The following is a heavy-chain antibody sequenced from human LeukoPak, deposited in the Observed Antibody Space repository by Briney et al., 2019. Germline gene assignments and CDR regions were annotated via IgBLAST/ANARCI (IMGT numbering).Heavy chain of an antibody. J-gene: IGHJ4*02. D-gene: IGHD3-10*01. Sequence: SETLSLTCTVSGGSIGSDYWSWIRQPPGKGLEWIGEINHSGSTNYNPSLKSRVTISVDTSKNQFSLKLSSVTAADTAVYYCARTVRGGRAPLSGTARRYYFDYWGQGTLVTVSS. V-gene: IGHV4-34*01. CDR1: GGSIGSDY. CDR3: ARTVRGGRAPLSGTARRYYFDY. CDR2: INHSGST.